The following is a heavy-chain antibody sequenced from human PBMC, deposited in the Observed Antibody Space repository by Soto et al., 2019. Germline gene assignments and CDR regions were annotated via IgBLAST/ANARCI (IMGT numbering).Heavy chain of an antibody. CDR1: GGSISSGY. V-gene: IGHV4-59*01. CDR2: IYYGGSI. J-gene: IGHJ5*02. Sequence: SETLSLTCTVSGGSISSGYWTWIRQPPGKGLEWIGYIYYGGSINYNPSLKSRVIISVDTAKNQFSLRLSSVSAADTAVYYCTGAYYDVSGYSLDLWGQGTSVTVSS. CDR3: TGAYYDVSGYSLDL. D-gene: IGHD3-22*01.